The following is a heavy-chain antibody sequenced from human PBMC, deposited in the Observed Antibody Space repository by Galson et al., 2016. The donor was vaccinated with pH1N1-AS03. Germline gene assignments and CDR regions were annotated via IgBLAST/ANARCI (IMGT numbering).Heavy chain of an antibody. V-gene: IGHV3-49*03. D-gene: IGHD2-8*01. CDR2: IRSRGYGGTT. Sequence: SLRLSCAASGFMFNEYAMSWFRQAPGKGLEWVSFIRSRGYGGTTEYAASVKGRFAISRDDSKDVAYLQMDSLKIEGTGVYYCARGRGGHCIKGVCGDSFVLWGHGGLVTVSS. CDR1: GFMFNEYA. J-gene: IGHJ4*01. CDR3: ARGRGGHCIKGVCGDSFVL.